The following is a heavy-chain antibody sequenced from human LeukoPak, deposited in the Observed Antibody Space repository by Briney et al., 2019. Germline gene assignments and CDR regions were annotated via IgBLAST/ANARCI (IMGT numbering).Heavy chain of an antibody. CDR2: IYYSGST. D-gene: IGHD3-10*01. CDR3: ARHKGWFGELLDFDY. V-gene: IGHV4-39*01. Sequence: SETLSLTCTVSGGSISSSSYYWGWIRQPPGKGLEWIGSIYYSGSTYYNPSLKSRVTISVDTSKNQFSLKLSSVTAADTVVYYCARHKGWFGELLDFDYWGQGTLVTVSS. CDR1: GGSISSSSYY. J-gene: IGHJ4*02.